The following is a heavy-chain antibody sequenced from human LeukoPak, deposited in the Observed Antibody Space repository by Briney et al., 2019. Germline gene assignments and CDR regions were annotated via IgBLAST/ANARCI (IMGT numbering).Heavy chain of an antibody. CDR3: ARGLGHDY. D-gene: IGHD3-9*01. CDR2: ISRSGNTI. Sequence: PGGSLRLSCAASEFTFSSYEMNWVRQAPGKGLEWVSYISRSGNTIYYADSVKGRFTISRDNAKNLPYLQMNRLRAEDTAVKYCARGLGHDYWGQGTLVTVSS. V-gene: IGHV3-48*03. J-gene: IGHJ4*02. CDR1: EFTFSSYE.